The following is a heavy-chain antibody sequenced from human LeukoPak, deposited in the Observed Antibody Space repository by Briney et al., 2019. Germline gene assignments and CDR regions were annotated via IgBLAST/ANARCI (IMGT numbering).Heavy chain of an antibody. CDR1: GGSISSNSYF. Sequence: PSETLSLTCTVSGGSISSNSYFWGWVRQSPGKGLVWIGNIHYSGTTYYHPSLKGRVKISVDTSKNQFSLNLSSVTAADTAVYYCAGHSWTGYDLKNYYGMDVWGQGTTVTVSS. CDR3: AGHSWTGYDLKNYYGMDV. J-gene: IGHJ6*02. CDR2: IHYSGTT. V-gene: IGHV4-39*01. D-gene: IGHD5-12*01.